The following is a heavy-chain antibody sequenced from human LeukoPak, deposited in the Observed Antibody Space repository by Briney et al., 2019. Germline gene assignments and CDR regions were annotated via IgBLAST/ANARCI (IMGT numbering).Heavy chain of an antibody. CDR3: ARGGEPVDTAMVMAYWFDP. J-gene: IGHJ5*02. CDR2: IYYSGST. V-gene: IGHV4-39*07. CDR1: GGSISSSSYY. Sequence: SETLSLTCTVSGGSISSSSYYWGWLRQPPGKGLEWIGSIYYSGSTYYNPSLKSRVTISVDTSKNQFSLKLSSVTAADTAVYYCARGGEPVDTAMVMAYWFDPWGQGTLVTVSS. D-gene: IGHD5-18*01.